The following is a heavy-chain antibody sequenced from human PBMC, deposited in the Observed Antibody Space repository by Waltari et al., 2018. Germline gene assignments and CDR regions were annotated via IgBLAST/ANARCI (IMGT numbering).Heavy chain of an antibody. CDR3: SRLRAVSNSYNWLDP. J-gene: IGHJ5*02. Sequence: EVQLVESGGGLIQPGGSLRLSCAASGFTVSSNYMSWVRKAPGQGLGWVSSIYIGSSTQYADAVKVRVTISRDSNKNTLYLQMNSQRAEDKAMYYWSRLRAVSNSYNWLDPWGQGTLVTVSS. CDR1: GFTVSSNY. V-gene: IGHV3-53*01. CDR2: IYIGSST. D-gene: IGHD6-19*01.